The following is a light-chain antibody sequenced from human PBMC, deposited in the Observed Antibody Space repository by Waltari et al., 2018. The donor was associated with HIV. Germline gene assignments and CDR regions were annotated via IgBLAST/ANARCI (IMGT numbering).Light chain of an antibody. Sequence: QSVLTQPPSASGTPGQRVTISCSGSRSNIGSNAVNWYQHFPGKAPKLLIHTNNQRPSGVPDRFSGSNCGTSASLAISGLQSEDEADYYCAAWDASLNNWVFGGGTKLTVL. V-gene: IGLV1-44*01. CDR3: AAWDASLNNWV. J-gene: IGLJ3*02. CDR2: TNN. CDR1: RSNIGSNA.